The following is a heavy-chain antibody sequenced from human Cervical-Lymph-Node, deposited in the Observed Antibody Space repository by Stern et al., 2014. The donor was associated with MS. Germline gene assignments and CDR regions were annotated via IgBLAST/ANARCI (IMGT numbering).Heavy chain of an antibody. CDR2: INPSGDST. CDR3: ASGRLGY. CDR1: GYNFTNYY. Sequence: VQLVQSGAEVKKPGASVKISCKAPGYNFTNYYIHWVRQAPGQGPEWMGMINPSGDSTTYAQKFQGRVTMTRDTSTSTVYMELSRLRSEDAAVYYCASGRLGYWGQGTQVTVSS. J-gene: IGHJ4*02. V-gene: IGHV1-46*01.